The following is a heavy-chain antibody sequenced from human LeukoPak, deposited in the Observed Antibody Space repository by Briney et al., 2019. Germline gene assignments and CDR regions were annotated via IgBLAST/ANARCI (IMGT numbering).Heavy chain of an antibody. V-gene: IGHV3-7*02. D-gene: IGHD3-10*01. J-gene: IGHJ4*02. CDR1: GFTFSNYW. CDR2: IKPDGSVI. CDR3: ARVFSGNYYSGFDY. Sequence: PGGSLRLSCAASGFTFSNYWMAWVRQAPGRGLEWVASIKPDGSVIYYGDSVKGRFTLSRDNTKNALHLQMNSLRAEDTALYYCARVFSGNYYSGFDYRGQGTLVTVSS.